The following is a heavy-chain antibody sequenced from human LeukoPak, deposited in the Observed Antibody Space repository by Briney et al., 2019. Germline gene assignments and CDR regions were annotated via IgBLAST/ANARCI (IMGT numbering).Heavy chain of an antibody. CDR1: GGTFSSYA. CDR2: IIPIFGTA. J-gene: IGHJ4*02. Sequence: SVKVSCKASGGTFSSYAISWVRQAPGQGLEWMGRIIPIFGTANYAQKFQGRVTITTDESTSTAYMELSGLRSEDTAVYYCARHLLIHYDSSGLDYWGQGTLVTVSS. D-gene: IGHD3-22*01. CDR3: ARHLLIHYDSSGLDY. V-gene: IGHV1-69*05.